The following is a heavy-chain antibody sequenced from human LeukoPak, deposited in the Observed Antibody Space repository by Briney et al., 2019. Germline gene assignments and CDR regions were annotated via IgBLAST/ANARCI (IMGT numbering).Heavy chain of an antibody. CDR3: ARIRDGYNDAYDL. J-gene: IGHJ3*01. CDR1: GYTFTNSY. CDR2: INPDGGNT. D-gene: IGHD5-24*01. Sequence: ASVKVSCKASGYTFTNSYIHWVRQAPGQVLEWMGLINPDGGNTNYAQNFQGRVTVTTDTSTSTAYMELRSLRSEDTAIYYCARIRDGYNDAYDLWGQGTVVTVPS. V-gene: IGHV1-46*01.